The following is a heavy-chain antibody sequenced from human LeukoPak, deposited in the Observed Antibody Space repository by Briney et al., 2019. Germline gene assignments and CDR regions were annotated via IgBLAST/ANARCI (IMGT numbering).Heavy chain of an antibody. CDR2: INWNGGSS. Sequence: RTGGSLRLSCAASGFTFDDYGMSWVRQAPGKGLEWVSGINWNGGSSGYADSVKGRFTISRDNAKNSLYLQMNSLRAEDTALYYCASLWAIPKNPTYFDIWGQGTMVTVSS. D-gene: IGHD2/OR15-2a*01. CDR1: GFTFDDYG. CDR3: ASLWAIPKNPTYFDI. V-gene: IGHV3-20*04. J-gene: IGHJ3*02.